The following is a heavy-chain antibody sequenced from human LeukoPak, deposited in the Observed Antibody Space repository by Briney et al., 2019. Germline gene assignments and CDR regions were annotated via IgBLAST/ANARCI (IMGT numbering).Heavy chain of an antibody. V-gene: IGHV4-39*07. CDR3: ARGKRVTMVRGVIIGWFDP. CDR2: IFYSGST. J-gene: IGHJ5*02. CDR1: SGSISTSNYY. Sequence: SETLSLTCTVSSGSISTSNYYWGWVRQPPGKALEWIGNIFYSGSTYYSPSLKSRVTISLDTSRNQFSLKLSSVTAADTAVYYCARGKRVTMVRGVIIGWFDPWGQGTLVTVSS. D-gene: IGHD3-10*01.